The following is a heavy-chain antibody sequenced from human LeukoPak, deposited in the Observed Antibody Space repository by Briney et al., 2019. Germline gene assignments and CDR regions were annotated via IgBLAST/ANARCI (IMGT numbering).Heavy chain of an antibody. CDR3: AREFPPSFYYDSSGYYRPLDY. CDR2: IYTSGST. J-gene: IGHJ4*02. CDR1: GGSISSYY. V-gene: IGHV4-4*07. Sequence: SETLSLTCTVSGGSISSYYWSWIRQPAGRGLEWIGRIYTSGSTNYNPSLKSRVTMSVDTSKNQFSLKLSSVTAADTAVYYCAREFPPSFYYDSSGYYRPLDYWGQGTLVTVSS. D-gene: IGHD3-22*01.